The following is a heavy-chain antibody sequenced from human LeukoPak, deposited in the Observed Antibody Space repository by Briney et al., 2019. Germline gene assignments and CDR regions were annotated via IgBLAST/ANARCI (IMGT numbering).Heavy chain of an antibody. V-gene: IGHV3-73*01. CDR1: GFPFSGSA. CDR2: IRSKANSYST. CDR3: TSSIVGATQIDY. Sequence: GGSLQLSCAASGFPFSGSAMHWVRPASGKGLEWVGRIRSKANSYSTAYAASVKGSFTISRDDSKNTAYLQMNSLKTEDTAVYYCTSSIVGATQIDYWGQGTLVTVSS. D-gene: IGHD1-26*01. J-gene: IGHJ4*02.